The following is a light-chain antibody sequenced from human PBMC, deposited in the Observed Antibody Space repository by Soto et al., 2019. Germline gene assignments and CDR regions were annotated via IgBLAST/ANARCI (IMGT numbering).Light chain of an antibody. CDR2: NVR. V-gene: IGLV2-14*01. J-gene: IGLJ2*01. CDR3: SSYTNSGTVL. CDR1: SSDVGGYDY. Sequence: QSVLTQPASVSGSPGQSITISCTGTSSDVGGYDYVSWYQQYAGKAPKLTIYNVRNRPSGVSNRFSGSKSGNTASLTISGLQPEDEADYFCSSYTNSGTVLFGGGPKLTVL.